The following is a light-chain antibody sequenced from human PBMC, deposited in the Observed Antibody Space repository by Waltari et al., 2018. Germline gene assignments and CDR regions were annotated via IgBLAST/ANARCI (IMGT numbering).Light chain of an antibody. CDR1: SSDVGGYNF. V-gene: IGLV2-14*03. J-gene: IGLJ1*01. Sequence: QSALTQPASASGSPGQSITISCTGTSSDVGGYNFVSWYQQHPGKAPKLMLYDVSNRPSGVSSRFSGSKSGNTASLTISGLQAEDEAYYYCYSYTTSSTYVFGTGTQVTVL. CDR2: DVS. CDR3: YSYTTSSTYV.